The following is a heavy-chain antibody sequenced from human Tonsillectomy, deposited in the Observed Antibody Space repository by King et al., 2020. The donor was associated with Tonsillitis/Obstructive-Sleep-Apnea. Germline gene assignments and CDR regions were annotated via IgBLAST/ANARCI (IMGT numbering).Heavy chain of an antibody. CDR2: IDWDDDK. CDR1: GFSLSTSGMC. CDR3: ARSFPYYYGSGPYDAFDI. V-gene: IGHV2-70*11. J-gene: IGHJ3*02. D-gene: IGHD3-10*01. Sequence: VTLKESGPALVKPIQTLTLTCTFSGFSLSTSGMCVCWIRQPPGKALEWLARIDWDDDKYYSTSLKTRLTISKDTSKNQVVLTMTNMDPVDTATYYCARSFPYYYGSGPYDAFDIWGQGTMVTVSS.